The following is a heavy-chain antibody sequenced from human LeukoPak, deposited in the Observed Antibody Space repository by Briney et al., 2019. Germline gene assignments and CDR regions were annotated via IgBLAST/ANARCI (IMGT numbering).Heavy chain of an antibody. Sequence: GGSLRLSCAASGFTFSSYGMHWVRQAPGKGLEWVAVIWYDGSNKYYADSVKGRFTISRDNSKNTLYLQMNSLRAEDTAVYYCARDMSGGVDAFDIWGQGTMVTVSS. J-gene: IGHJ3*02. CDR2: IWYDGSNK. CDR3: ARDMSGGVDAFDI. V-gene: IGHV3-33*01. CDR1: GFTFSSYG. D-gene: IGHD2-15*01.